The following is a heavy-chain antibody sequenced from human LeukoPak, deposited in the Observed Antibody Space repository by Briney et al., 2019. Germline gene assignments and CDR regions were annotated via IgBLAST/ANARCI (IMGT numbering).Heavy chain of an antibody. D-gene: IGHD2-2*03. CDR2: ISYDGSNK. CDR3: ARDGYCSSTSCLSPGAFDI. Sequence: SGGSLRLSCAASGFTFSSYGMHWVRQAPGKGLEWVAVISYDGSNKYYADSVKGRFTISRDNSKNTLYLQMNSLRAEDTAVYYCARDGYCSSTSCLSPGAFDIWGQGTMVTVSS. J-gene: IGHJ3*02. V-gene: IGHV3-30*03. CDR1: GFTFSSYG.